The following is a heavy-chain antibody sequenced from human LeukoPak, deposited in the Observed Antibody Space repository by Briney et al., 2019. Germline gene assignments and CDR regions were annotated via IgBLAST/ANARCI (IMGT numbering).Heavy chain of an antibody. Sequence: GGSLRLSCEASGFTFDTYSMNWARQAPGKGLEWVSYISSSGSTIYYADSVKGRFTISRDNAKNSLYLQMNSLRAEDTAVYYCAELGITMIGGVWGKGTTVTISS. D-gene: IGHD3-10*02. V-gene: IGHV3-48*04. CDR1: GFTFDTYS. CDR2: ISSSGSTI. J-gene: IGHJ6*04. CDR3: AELGITMIGGV.